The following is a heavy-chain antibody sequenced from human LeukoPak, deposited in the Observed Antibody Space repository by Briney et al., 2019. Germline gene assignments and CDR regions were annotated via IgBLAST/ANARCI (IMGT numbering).Heavy chain of an antibody. Sequence: GGSLRLSCAASGFTFSSYWMNWARQAPGKGLEWVSGISGSGGSTNYADSVKGRFTISRDNSKNTLYLQMNSLKAEDTAVYYCAKEGLWSSNGLPFDYWGQGTLVTVSS. V-gene: IGHV3-23*01. CDR2: ISGSGGST. D-gene: IGHD6-19*01. J-gene: IGHJ4*02. CDR1: GFTFSSYW. CDR3: AKEGLWSSNGLPFDY.